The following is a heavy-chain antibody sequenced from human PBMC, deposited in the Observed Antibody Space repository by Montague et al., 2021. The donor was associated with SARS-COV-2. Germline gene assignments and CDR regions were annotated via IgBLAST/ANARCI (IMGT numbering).Heavy chain of an antibody. CDR3: ARDNYDYVWGSYRYIY. CDR2: ISYDGSNK. J-gene: IGHJ4*02. V-gene: IGHV3-30*04. CDR1: GFTFSSYA. D-gene: IGHD3-16*02. Sequence: SLRLSCAASGFTFSSYAMHWVRQAPGKGLEWVAVISYDGSNKYYADSVKSRFTISRDNSKNTLYLQMNSPRAEDTAVYYCARDNYDYVWGSYRYIYWGQGTLVTVSS.